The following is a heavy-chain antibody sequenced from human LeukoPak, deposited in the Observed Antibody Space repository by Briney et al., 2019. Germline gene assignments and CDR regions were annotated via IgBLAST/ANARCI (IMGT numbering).Heavy chain of an antibody. CDR3: AGVGNPYWYFDL. CDR1: GYTFTSYY. Sequence: ASVKVSCKASGYTFTSYYMHWVRQAPGQGLEWMGIINPSGGSTSYAQKFQGRVTMTRDMSTSTVYMELSSLRSEDTAVCYCAGVGNPYWYFDLWGRGTLVTVSS. CDR2: INPSGGST. V-gene: IGHV1-46*01. J-gene: IGHJ2*01.